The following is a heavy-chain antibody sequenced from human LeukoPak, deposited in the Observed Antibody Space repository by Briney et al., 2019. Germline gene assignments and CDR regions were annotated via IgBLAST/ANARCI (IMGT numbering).Heavy chain of an antibody. CDR1: GLTFSTYS. Sequence: GGSLRLSCAASGLTFSTYSMNWVRQAPGKGLEWVSSISSSSGFIYYADSVKGRFTISRDNSKNTLYLQMNSLRAEDTAVYYCARDLSYGGNPFDYWGQGTLVTVSS. D-gene: IGHD4-23*01. CDR2: ISSSSGFI. CDR3: ARDLSYGGNPFDY. J-gene: IGHJ4*02. V-gene: IGHV3-21*01.